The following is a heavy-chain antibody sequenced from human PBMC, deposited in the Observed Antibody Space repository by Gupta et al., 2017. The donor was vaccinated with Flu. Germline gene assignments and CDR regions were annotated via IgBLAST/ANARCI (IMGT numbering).Heavy chain of an antibody. CDR1: GGSFSGYY. J-gene: IGHJ4*02. CDR3: ARNIEYGDYH. V-gene: IGHV4-34*01. Sequence: QVQLQQWGAGLLKPSETLSLTCAVYGGSFSGYYWSWIRQPPGKGLEWIGEINHSGSTNDNPSLKSRVKISVETAKNQVSLQVSFVTAADTAVYDGARNIEYGDYHGGQGTVVTVFS. D-gene: IGHD4-17*01. CDR2: INHSGST.